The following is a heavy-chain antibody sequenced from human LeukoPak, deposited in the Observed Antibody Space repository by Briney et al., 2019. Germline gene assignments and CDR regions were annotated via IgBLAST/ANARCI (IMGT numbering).Heavy chain of an antibody. CDR1: GYTFTSYD. CDR3: ARGPNXFXXLLYAHNWFDP. CDR2: MNPNSGNT. D-gene: IGHD3-9*01. Sequence: ASVKVSCKASGYTFTSYDINWVRQATGQGLEWMGWMNPNSGNTGYAQKFQGRVTMTRNTSISTAYMELSSLRSEDTAVYYCARGPNXFXXLLYAHNWFDPWGQGTLVXVSS. V-gene: IGHV1-8*01. J-gene: IGHJ5*02.